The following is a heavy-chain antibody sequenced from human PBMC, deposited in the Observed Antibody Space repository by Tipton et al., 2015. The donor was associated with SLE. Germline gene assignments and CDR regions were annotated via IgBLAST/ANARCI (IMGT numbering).Heavy chain of an antibody. J-gene: IGHJ4*02. CDR2: IYSGGST. D-gene: IGHD5-12*01. Sequence: GSLRLSCAASGFTVSRKYMTWVRQAPGKGLEWVSVIYSGGSTYYADSVKGRFTISRDYSRNTLYLQMNSLRAEDTAVYYCARGGNSGFGPQFFFDSWGQGTLVTVSS. CDR3: ARGGNSGFGPQFFFDS. CDR1: GFTVSRKY. V-gene: IGHV3-53*05.